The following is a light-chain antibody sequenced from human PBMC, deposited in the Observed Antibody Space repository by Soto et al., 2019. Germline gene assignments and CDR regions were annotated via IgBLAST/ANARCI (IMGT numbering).Light chain of an antibody. V-gene: IGKV3-15*01. Sequence: MRQPRPGPGPSRLERVSPLCRPSQSVSSNFACYQQKPGHPPRLLINGASTRATGIPASFSGSGSGTEYTPTIGSLQSEDFAVYDCQQYNNWPPWTFGQGTKVDIK. CDR3: QQYNNWPPWT. J-gene: IGKJ1*01. CDR2: GAS. CDR1: QSVSSN.